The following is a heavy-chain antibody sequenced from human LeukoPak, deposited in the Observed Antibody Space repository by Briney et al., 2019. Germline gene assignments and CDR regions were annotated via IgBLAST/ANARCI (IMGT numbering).Heavy chain of an antibody. CDR1: GGSIGSGSYY. CDR2: IYTSGST. V-gene: IGHV4-61*02. D-gene: IGHD2-21*01. CDR3: ARVRVAVIDAFDI. J-gene: IGHJ3*02. Sequence: SQTLSLTCTVSGGSIGSGSYYWSWIRQPAGKGLEWIGRIYTSGSTNYNPSLKSRVTISVDTSKNQFSLKLSSVTAADTAVYYCARVRVAVIDAFDIWGQGTMVTVSS.